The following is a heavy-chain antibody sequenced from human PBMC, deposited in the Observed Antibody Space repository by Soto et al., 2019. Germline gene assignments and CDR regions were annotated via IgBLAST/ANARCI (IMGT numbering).Heavy chain of an antibody. V-gene: IGHV1-69*02. CDR3: ARGGPYQLLASGWFDP. Sequence: ASVKVSCKASGGTFSSYTISWVRQAPGQGLEWMGRIIPILGIANYAQKFQGRVTITADKSTSTAYMELSSLRSEDTAVYYCARGGPYQLLASGWFDPWGQGTLVTVSS. CDR2: IIPILGIA. D-gene: IGHD2-2*01. J-gene: IGHJ5*02. CDR1: GGTFSSYT.